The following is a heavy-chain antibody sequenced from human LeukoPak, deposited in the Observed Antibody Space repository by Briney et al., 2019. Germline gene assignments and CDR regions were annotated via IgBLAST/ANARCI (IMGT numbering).Heavy chain of an antibody. CDR1: GGSFSGYY. D-gene: IGHD3-10*01. CDR3: ARKGVPRRLLWFGETRYYFDY. V-gene: IGHV4-34*01. J-gene: IGHJ4*02. Sequence: PSETLSLTCAVYGGSFSGYYWSWIRQPPGKGLEWIGEINHSGGTNYNPSLKSRVTISVDPSKNQFSLKLSSVTAADTAVYYCARKGVPRRLLWFGETRYYFDYWGQGTLVTVSS. CDR2: INHSGGT.